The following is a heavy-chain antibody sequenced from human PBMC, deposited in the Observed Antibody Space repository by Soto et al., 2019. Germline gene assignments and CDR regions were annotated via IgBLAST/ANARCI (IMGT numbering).Heavy chain of an antibody. CDR1: GYTFSNYG. V-gene: IGHV1-18*01. CDR3: ARDVLLTGYYNRGYFDY. Sequence: QVQLVQSGAEMKKPGASVNVSRKASGYTFSNYGISWVRQAPGQGLEWMGWISGYNGNTKFAQKLQGRVTMTTDTSTSTAYMELRSLRSDDTAVYYCARDVLLTGYYNRGYFDYWGQGTLVTVSS. D-gene: IGHD3-9*01. CDR2: ISGYNGNT. J-gene: IGHJ4*02.